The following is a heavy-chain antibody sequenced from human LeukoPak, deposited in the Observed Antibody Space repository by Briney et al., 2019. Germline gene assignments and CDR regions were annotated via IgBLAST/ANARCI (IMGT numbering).Heavy chain of an antibody. Sequence: GGSLRLSCAASGFTFSSYAMSWVRQAPGKGLEWVAVISYDGSNKYYADSVKGRFTISRDNSKNTLYLQMNSLRAEDTAVYYCASEVAGPTDYWGQGTLVTVSS. CDR2: ISYDGSNK. CDR3: ASEVAGPTDY. V-gene: IGHV3-30-3*01. CDR1: GFTFSSYA. D-gene: IGHD6-19*01. J-gene: IGHJ4*02.